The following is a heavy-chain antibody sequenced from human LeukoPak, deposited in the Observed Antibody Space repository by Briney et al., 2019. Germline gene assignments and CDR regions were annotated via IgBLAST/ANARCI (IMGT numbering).Heavy chain of an antibody. J-gene: IGHJ3*02. V-gene: IGHV3-23*01. CDR3: AKAQSGGHDAFDI. Sequence: SGGSLRLSCAASGFTFSNSDMSWVRQAPGKGLEWVSGISTSGGSKYHADSVKGRFTISRDNSKNTLYLQMNSLRVEDTAVYYCAKAQSGGHDAFDIWGQGTMVTVSS. CDR2: ISTSGGSK. D-gene: IGHD6-25*01. CDR1: GFTFSNSD.